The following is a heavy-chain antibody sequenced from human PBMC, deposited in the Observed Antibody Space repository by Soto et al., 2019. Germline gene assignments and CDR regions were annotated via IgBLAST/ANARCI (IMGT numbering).Heavy chain of an antibody. Sequence: EVQLVESGGGLVQPGGSLRLSCSASGFTVSTNYMTWVRQAPGKGLEWVSTIYSGGSTYYADSVKGRFTISRDNSDNSLYLQRNSLRDEDTDVYYCALAPTDNQWAEYVQPWGQGTLVTVSS. CDR2: IYSGGST. CDR3: ALAPTDNQWAEYVQP. CDR1: GFTVSTNY. J-gene: IGHJ1*01. D-gene: IGHD1-1*01. V-gene: IGHV3-66*01.